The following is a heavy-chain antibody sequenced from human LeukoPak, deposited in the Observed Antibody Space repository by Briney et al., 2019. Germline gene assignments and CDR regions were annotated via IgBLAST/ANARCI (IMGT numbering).Heavy chain of an antibody. D-gene: IGHD2-21*01. CDR2: IYYSGST. Sequence: PSETLSLTCTVSGGSITIADYWWAWVRQPPGKGLEWTASIYYSGSTHYNPALKSRVYISVDTSKSQFSLKLSSVTPADTAVYYCARQIGRGLWAFDYWGQGTPVTVSS. CDR3: ARQIGRGLWAFDY. V-gene: IGHV4-39*01. CDR1: GGSITIADYW. J-gene: IGHJ4*02.